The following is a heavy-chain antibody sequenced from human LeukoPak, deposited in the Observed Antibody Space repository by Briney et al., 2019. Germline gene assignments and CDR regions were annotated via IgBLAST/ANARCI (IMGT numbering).Heavy chain of an antibody. CDR2: INTNTGNP. J-gene: IGHJ4*02. D-gene: IGHD3-22*01. Sequence: ASVKVSCKASGYTFTSYAMNWVRQAPGQGLEWMGWINTNTGNPTYAQGFTGRFVFSLDTSVSTAYLQISSLKAEDTAVYYCASLGGSSGYYPYFDYWGQGTLVTVSS. V-gene: IGHV7-4-1*02. CDR3: ASLGGSSGYYPYFDY. CDR1: GYTFTSYA.